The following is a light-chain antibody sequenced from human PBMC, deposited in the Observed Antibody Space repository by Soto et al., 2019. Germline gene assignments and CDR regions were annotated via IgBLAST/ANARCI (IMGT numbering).Light chain of an antibody. J-gene: IGKJ2*01. CDR2: GAA. Sequence: EIVLSQSPGTLSLSPGELATLSCRASQSVTSTSLSWYQQKTGQAPRLLIYGAANRATGIPDRFSGRGSGTDFTLTIRRLELEDFAVYYCQLYGSSPMYTFGQGTTLELK. CDR1: QSVTSTS. CDR3: QLYGSSPMYT. V-gene: IGKV3-20*01.